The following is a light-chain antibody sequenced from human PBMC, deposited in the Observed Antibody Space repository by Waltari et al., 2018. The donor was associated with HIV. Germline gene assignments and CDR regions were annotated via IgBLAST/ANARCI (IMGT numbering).Light chain of an antibody. V-gene: IGLV7-43*01. CDR1: TGAVTRAHY. J-gene: IGLJ3*02. CDR2: STT. CDR3: LLYYGGPQV. Sequence: QTVVTQEPSLTVSPGGTVTLTCASSTGAVTRAHYASWIQQRPGQAPRALIHSTTNKLSWTPARFSASLLGGKAALTLSDVQPADEAEYYCLLYYGGPQVFGGGTKLTVL.